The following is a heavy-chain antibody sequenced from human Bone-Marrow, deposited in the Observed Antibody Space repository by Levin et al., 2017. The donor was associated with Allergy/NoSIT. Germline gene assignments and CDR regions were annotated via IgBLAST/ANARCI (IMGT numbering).Heavy chain of an antibody. CDR1: QFIFVTYA. D-gene: IGHD3-10*01. CDR3: AKLAYGSGSPIDY. J-gene: IGHJ4*02. Sequence: SCAASQFIFVTYAMHWVRQAPGKGLEWVAVMSYDGSNKYYTDSVRGRFTISRDNSKKTLYLQMNSLRVEDTAVYFCAKLAYGSGSPIDYWGQGTLVTVSS. CDR2: MSYDGSNK. V-gene: IGHV3-30*18.